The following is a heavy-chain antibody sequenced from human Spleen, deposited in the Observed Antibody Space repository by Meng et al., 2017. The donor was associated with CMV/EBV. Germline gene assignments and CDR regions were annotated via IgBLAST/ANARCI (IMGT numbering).Heavy chain of an antibody. D-gene: IGHD3-10*01. CDR3: TRGPEDYYGSWTLGHFFDY. CDR1: GGTLSSYG. CDR2: IIPILGTA. J-gene: IGHJ4*02. V-gene: IGHV1-69*05. Sequence: SVKVSCKASGGTLSSYGISWVRQAPGQGLEWMGGIIPILGTANYAQKFQGKVPITTDESASTAYMELSSLRSEDTAVYYCTRGPEDYYGSWTLGHFFDYWGQGTVVTVSS.